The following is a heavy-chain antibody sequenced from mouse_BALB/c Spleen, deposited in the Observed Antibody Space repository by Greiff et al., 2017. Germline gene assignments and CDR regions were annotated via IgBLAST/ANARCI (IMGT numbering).Heavy chain of an antibody. V-gene: IGHV14-4*02. CDR3: IALLQPFDY. CDR1: GFNIKDYY. CDR2: IDPENGDT. J-gene: IGHJ2*01. D-gene: IGHD1-1*01. Sequence: VQLKESGAELVRSGASVKLSCTASGFNIKDYYMHWVKQRPEQGLEWIGWIDPENGDTEYAPKFKGKATMTADTSSNTAYLQLSSLTSEDTAVYYCIALLQPFDYWGQGTTLTVSS.